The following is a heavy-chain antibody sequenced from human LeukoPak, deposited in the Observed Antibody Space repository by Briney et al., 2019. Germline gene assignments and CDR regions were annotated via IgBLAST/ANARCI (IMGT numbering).Heavy chain of an antibody. CDR3: ARDPALVRANWYFDP. CDR1: GASITNSNTY. Sequence: PSQTLSLTRTVSGASITNSNTYWTWIRQFPGKGLEWIGYVSYSGSTLYNPSLRSRVIISSDTSKNQFFLKLNSVTAADRALYFCARDPALVRANWYFDPWGRGILVTVSS. V-gene: IGHV4-31*03. D-gene: IGHD3-10*01. CDR2: VSYSGST. J-gene: IGHJ2*01.